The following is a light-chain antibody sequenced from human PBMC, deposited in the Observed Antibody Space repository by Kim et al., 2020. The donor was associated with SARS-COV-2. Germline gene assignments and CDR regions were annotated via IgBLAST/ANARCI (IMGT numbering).Light chain of an antibody. J-gene: IGLJ3*02. CDR2: ANSDGSH. V-gene: IGLV4-69*01. CDR1: SGHSSYA. Sequence: QLVLTQSPSASASLGASVKLTCTLSSGHSSYAIAWHQQHPEKGPRYLMKANSDGSHSKGDGIPDRFSGSSSGAERYLTISSLQSEDEADYYCQTWDTGSWVFGGGTQLTVL. CDR3: QTWDTGSWV.